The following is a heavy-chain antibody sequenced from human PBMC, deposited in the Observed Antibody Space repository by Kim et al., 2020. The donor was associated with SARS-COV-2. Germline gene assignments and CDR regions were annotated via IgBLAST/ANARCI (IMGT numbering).Heavy chain of an antibody. D-gene: IGHD6-6*01. Sequence: QKSQGRVTMTRDTSTSTVYMELSSLRSEDTAVYYCARDQGIAARPGGLDYWGQGTLVTVSS. J-gene: IGHJ4*02. V-gene: IGHV1-46*01. CDR3: ARDQGIAARPGGLDY.